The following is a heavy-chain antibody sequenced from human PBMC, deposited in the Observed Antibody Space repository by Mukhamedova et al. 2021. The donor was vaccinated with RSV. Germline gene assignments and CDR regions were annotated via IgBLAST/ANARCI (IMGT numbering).Heavy chain of an antibody. J-gene: IGHJ5*02. Sequence: VTFIRYDGSIKFYADSVKGRFTISRDNSKNTPYLQMNSLRPEDTAVYYCAKDGGLDWGNWFDPWGQGTLVTVSS. CDR3: AKDGGLDWGNWFDP. V-gene: IGHV3-30*02. CDR2: IRYDGSIK. D-gene: IGHD3-9*01.